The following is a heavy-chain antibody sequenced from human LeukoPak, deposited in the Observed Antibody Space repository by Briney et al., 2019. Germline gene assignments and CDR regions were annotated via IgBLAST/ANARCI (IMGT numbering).Heavy chain of an antibody. CDR2: ISSSGSTI. CDR1: GFTFSSYA. J-gene: IGHJ6*02. CDR3: ARDLGAGGMDV. V-gene: IGHV3-48*04. Sequence: GGSLRLSCSASGFTFSSYAINWVRQAPGKGLEWVSYISSSGSTIYYADSVKGRFTISRDNAKNSLYLQMNSLRAEDTAVYYWARDLGAGGMDVWGQGTTVTVSS. D-gene: IGHD3-16*01.